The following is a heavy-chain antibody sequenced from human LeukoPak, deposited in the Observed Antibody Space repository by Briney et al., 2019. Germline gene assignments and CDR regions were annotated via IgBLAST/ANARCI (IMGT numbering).Heavy chain of an antibody. V-gene: IGHV1-8*01. Sequence: ASAKVSCKASGYTFTSYDINWVRQATGQGLEWMGWMNPNSGNTGYAQKFQGRVTMTRDMSTSTVYMELSSLRSEDTAVYYCARDSNSSGWSDAFDVWGQGTMVTVSS. CDR1: GYTFTSYD. CDR2: MNPNSGNT. CDR3: ARDSNSSGWSDAFDV. D-gene: IGHD6-19*01. J-gene: IGHJ3*01.